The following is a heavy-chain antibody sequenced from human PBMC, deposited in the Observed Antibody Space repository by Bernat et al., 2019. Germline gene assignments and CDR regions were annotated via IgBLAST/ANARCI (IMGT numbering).Heavy chain of an antibody. V-gene: IGHV3-21*01. CDR2: ISSSSSYI. D-gene: IGHD1-1*01. J-gene: IGHJ4*02. CDR1: GFTFSSYS. CDR3: ARLVARTERRFDY. Sequence: EVQLVESGGGLVKPGGSLRLSCAASGFTFSSYSMNWVRQAPGKGLEWVSSISSSSSYIYYADSVKGRFTISRDNAKNSLFLQMNSLRAEDTAVYYCARLVARTERRFDYWGQGTLVTVSS.